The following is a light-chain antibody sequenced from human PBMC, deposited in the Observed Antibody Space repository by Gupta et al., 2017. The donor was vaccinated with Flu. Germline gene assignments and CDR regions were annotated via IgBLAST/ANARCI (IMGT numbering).Light chain of an antibody. V-gene: IGKV3-15*01. J-gene: IGKJ3*01. CDR3: QHYNNWPFT. CDR2: ATS. CDR1: QSVGSS. Sequence: GERVFLSCRASQSVGSSLAWYQQRPGQAPRLLIYATSFRATDIPARFSGSGSGTEFTLTINSLQSEDFALYYCQHYNNWPFTFGPGTKVDFK.